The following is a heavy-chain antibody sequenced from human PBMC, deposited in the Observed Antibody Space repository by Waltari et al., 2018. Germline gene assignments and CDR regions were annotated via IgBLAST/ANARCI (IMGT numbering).Heavy chain of an antibody. V-gene: IGHV4-39*07. Sequence: QLQLQESGPGLVKPSETLSLTCTVSGGSISSSSYYWGWIRQPPGKGLEWIGSIYYSGSTYYNPSLKSRVTISVDTSKNQFSLRLTFVIAADTAVYYCVRGVSEVGLDYWGQGVLVTVSS. D-gene: IGHD1-26*01. J-gene: IGHJ4*02. CDR3: VRGVSEVGLDY. CDR2: IYYSGST. CDR1: GGSISSSSYY.